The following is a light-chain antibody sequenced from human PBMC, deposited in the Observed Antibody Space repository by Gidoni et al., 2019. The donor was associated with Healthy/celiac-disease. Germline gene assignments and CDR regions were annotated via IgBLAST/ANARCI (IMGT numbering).Light chain of an antibody. V-gene: IGKV1-39*01. CDR1: QSISSY. CDR3: QQSYSTPQIT. J-gene: IGKJ5*01. CDR2: AAS. Sequence: DIQRTQCPSSLSASVGDRVTITCRASQSISSYLSWYQQKPGKAPKLLIYAASSLQSGVPSRFSGSGSGTDFTLTISSLQPEDFATYYCQQSYSTPQITFGQGTRLEIK.